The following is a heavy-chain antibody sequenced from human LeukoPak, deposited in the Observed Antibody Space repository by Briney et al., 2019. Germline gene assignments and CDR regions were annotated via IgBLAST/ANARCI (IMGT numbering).Heavy chain of an antibody. V-gene: IGHV1-3*01. J-gene: IGHJ4*02. CDR2: INAGNGNT. CDR1: GYTFTSYA. CDR3: ARDGDTMVRGVNQAPQHFDY. Sequence: ASVKVSCMASGYTFTSYAMHWVRQAPGQRLEWMGWINAGNGNTKYSQKFQGRVTITRETSASTAYMELSSLRSEDTGVYYCARDGDTMVRGVNQAPQHFDYWGQGTLVTVSS. D-gene: IGHD3-10*01.